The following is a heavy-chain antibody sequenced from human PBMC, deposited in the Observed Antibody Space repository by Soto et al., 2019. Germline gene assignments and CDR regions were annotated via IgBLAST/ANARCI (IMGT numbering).Heavy chain of an antibody. CDR2: ISWNSGSI. Sequence: VQLVESGGGLVQPGRSLRLSCAASGFTFDDYAMHWVRQAPGKGLEWVSGISWNSGSIGYADSVKGRFTISRDNAKNSLYLQMNSLRAEDTALYYCAKGASSGWYTAWFDPWGQGTLVTVSS. CDR1: GFTFDDYA. V-gene: IGHV3-9*01. CDR3: AKGASSGWYTAWFDP. J-gene: IGHJ5*02. D-gene: IGHD6-19*01.